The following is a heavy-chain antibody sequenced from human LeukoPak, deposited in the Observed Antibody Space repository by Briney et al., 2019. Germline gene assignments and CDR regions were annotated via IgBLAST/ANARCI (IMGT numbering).Heavy chain of an antibody. V-gene: IGHV4-31*03. J-gene: IGHJ5*02. CDR2: IYYIVST. CDR3: ARDLKQQLGPEENWFDH. D-gene: IGHD6-13*01. Sequence: SQTLCLTCTVSVGSISSVVDYCSGIRQHPGKGLEWVGDIYYIVSTYYNPYLKSRVTISVDTSKNQSYLKLSSVTAADTAVYYCARDLKQQLGPEENWFDHWGQGTLVTVSS. CDR1: VGSISSVVDY.